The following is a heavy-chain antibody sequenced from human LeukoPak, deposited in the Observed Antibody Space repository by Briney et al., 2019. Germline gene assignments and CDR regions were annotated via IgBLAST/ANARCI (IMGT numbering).Heavy chain of an antibody. CDR1: GYSFTVYW. Sequence: GESLKISCKGSGYSFTVYWIGWVRQMPGKGLEWMGIIYPGDSDTRYSPSFQGQVTISADKSISTAYLQWSSLKASDTAMYYCARATTTRGSAFDYWGQGTLVTVSS. J-gene: IGHJ4*02. D-gene: IGHD1-26*01. V-gene: IGHV5-51*01. CDR2: IYPGDSDT. CDR3: ARATTTRGSAFDY.